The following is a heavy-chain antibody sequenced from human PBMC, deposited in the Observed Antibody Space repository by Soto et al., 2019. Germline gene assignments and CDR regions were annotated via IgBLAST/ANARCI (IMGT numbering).Heavy chain of an antibody. Sequence: PSETLSLTCTVSAGSISSGGYFWTWIRQPPGKGLEWIGNIYYNGSTYSNLSLKSRLTLSIDTSKNQFSLKLRSVTAADTAVYYCARDAPRGAHYYGMGVWGQGTTVTVSS. CDR1: AGSISSGGYF. J-gene: IGHJ6*02. V-gene: IGHV4-31*03. CDR2: IYYNGST. CDR3: ARDAPRGAHYYGMGV.